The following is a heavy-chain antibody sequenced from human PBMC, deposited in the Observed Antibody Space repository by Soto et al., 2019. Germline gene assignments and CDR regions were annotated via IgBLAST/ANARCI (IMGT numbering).Heavy chain of an antibody. V-gene: IGHV4-4*02. CDR3: ARDLGYYGDLETGAFDI. CDR2: IYHSGST. D-gene: IGHD4-17*01. CDR1: GGSISSSNW. Sequence: PSETLSLTCAVSGGSISSSNWWSWVRQPPGKGLEWIGEIYHSGSTNYNPSLKSRVTISVDKSKNQFSLKLSSVTAADTAVYYCARDLGYYGDLETGAFDIWGQGTMVTVSS. J-gene: IGHJ3*02.